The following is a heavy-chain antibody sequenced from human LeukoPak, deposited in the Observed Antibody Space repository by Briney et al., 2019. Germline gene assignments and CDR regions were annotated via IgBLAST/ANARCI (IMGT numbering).Heavy chain of an antibody. J-gene: IGHJ5*02. CDR2: ISGSGGST. V-gene: IGHV3-23*01. D-gene: IGHD5-18*01. CDR3: AKARRIQLWLS. Sequence: GGSLRLSCAASGFTFSSYAMSWVRQAPGKGLEWVSGISGSGGSTYYADSVKGRFTISRDNSKNTLYLQMISLRAEDTAVYYCAKARRIQLWLSWGQGTLVTVSS. CDR1: GFTFSSYA.